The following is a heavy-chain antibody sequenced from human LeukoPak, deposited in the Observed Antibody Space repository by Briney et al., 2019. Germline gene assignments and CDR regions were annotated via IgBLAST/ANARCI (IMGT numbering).Heavy chain of an antibody. CDR3: ARGRITATLHFDY. J-gene: IGHJ4*02. CDR1: GYTFTAYY. Sequence: GSVKVSCKASGYTFTAYYIHWVRQAPGQGLEWMGWINPNSDDTHYAQKFQGRVTMTRDTSISTAYMDLSRLRSDDTAVYYCARGRITATLHFDYWGQGTLVTVSS. V-gene: IGHV1-2*02. CDR2: INPNSDDT. D-gene: IGHD1-7*01.